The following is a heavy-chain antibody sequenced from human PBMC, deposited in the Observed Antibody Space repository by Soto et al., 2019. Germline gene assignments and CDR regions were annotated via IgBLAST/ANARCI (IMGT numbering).Heavy chain of an antibody. CDR2: INHSGST. V-gene: IGHV4-34*01. Sequence: SETLSLTCAVYGGSFSGYYWSWIRQPPGKGLEWIGEINHSGSTNYNPSLKSRVTISVDTSKNQFSLKLSSVTAADTAVYYCRHTAMGRYYYYYGMDVWGQGTTVT. CDR3: RHTAMGRYYYYYGMDV. J-gene: IGHJ6*02. D-gene: IGHD5-18*01. CDR1: GGSFSGYY.